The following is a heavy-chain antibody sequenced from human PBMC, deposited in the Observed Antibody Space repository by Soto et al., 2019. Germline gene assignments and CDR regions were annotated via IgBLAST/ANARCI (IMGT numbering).Heavy chain of an antibody. CDR3: AIWKMTTVTTRANWFDP. V-gene: IGHV1-69*02. J-gene: IGHJ5*02. D-gene: IGHD4-4*01. CDR2: IIPILGIA. Sequence: ASVKVSCKASGGTFSSYTISWVRQAPGQGLEWMGRIIPILGIANYAQKFQGRVTITADKSTSTAYMELSSLRSEDTAVYYCAIWKMTTVTTRANWFDPWGQGTLVTVSS. CDR1: GGTFSSYT.